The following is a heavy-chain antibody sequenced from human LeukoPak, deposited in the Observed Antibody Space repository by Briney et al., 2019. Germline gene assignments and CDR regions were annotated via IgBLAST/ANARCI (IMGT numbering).Heavy chain of an antibody. J-gene: IGHJ5*02. D-gene: IGHD3-22*01. CDR2: INPNSGGT. V-gene: IGHV1-2*06. CDR3: ARDRTSYYYDSSSLFDP. Sequence: ASVKVSCKASGCTFTGYYMHWVRQAPGQGLEWMGRINPNSGGTNYAQKFQGRVTMTRDTSISTAYMELSRLRSDDTAVYYCARDRTSYYYDSSSLFDPWGQGTLVTVSS. CDR1: GCTFTGYY.